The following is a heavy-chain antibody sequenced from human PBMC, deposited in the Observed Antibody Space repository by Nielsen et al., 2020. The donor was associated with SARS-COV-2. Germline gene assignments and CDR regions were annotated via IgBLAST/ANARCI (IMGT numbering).Heavy chain of an antibody. V-gene: IGHV3-74*01. D-gene: IGHD6-19*01. Sequence: GESLKISCAASGYLFSGYGMHWVRQAPGKGLVWVSRINSDGSSTSYADSVKGRFTISRDNAKNTLYLQMNSLRAEDTAVYYCARDEWLGQDYWGQGTLVTVSS. CDR3: ARDEWLGQDY. CDR2: INSDGSST. J-gene: IGHJ4*02. CDR1: GYLFSGYG.